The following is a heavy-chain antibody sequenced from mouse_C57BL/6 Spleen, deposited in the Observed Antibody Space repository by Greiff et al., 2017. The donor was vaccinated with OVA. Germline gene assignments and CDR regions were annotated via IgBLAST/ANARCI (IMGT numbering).Heavy chain of an antibody. CDR1: GYAFSSYW. Sequence: QVQLKESGAELVKPGASVKISCKASGYAFSSYWMNWVKQRPGKGLEWIGQIYPGDGDTNYNGKFKGKATLTADKSSSTAYMQLSSLTSEDSAVYFCARGGGPYAMDYWGQGTSVTVSS. V-gene: IGHV1-80*01. CDR2: IYPGDGDT. J-gene: IGHJ4*01. CDR3: ARGGGPYAMDY. D-gene: IGHD1-1*02.